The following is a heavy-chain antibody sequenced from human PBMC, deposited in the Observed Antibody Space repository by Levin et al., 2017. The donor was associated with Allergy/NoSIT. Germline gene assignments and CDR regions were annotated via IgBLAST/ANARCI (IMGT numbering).Heavy chain of an antibody. CDR2: INHSGST. CDR3: ARCPVVTNAFDI. CDR1: GGSFSGYY. J-gene: IGHJ3*02. D-gene: IGHD3-22*01. V-gene: IGHV4-34*01. Sequence: SETLSLTCAVYGGSFSGYYWSWIRQPPGKGLEWIGEINHSGSTNYNPSLKSRVTISVDTSKNQFSLKLSSVTAADTAIYYCARCPVVTNAFDIWGQGTMVTVSS.